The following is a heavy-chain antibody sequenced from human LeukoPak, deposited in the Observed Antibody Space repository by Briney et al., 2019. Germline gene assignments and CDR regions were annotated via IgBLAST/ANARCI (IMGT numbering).Heavy chain of an antibody. CDR1: GVSFSGYY. Sequence: PSETLSLTCTVYGVSFSGYYWSWIRQPPGKGLEWIGYIYYTGSTNYNPSLKSRVTISVDTSKNQFSLKLSSVTAADTAVYYCARVEDSGYDYRGRFDPWGQGTLVTVSS. D-gene: IGHD5-12*01. J-gene: IGHJ5*02. V-gene: IGHV4-59*12. CDR2: IYYTGST. CDR3: ARVEDSGYDYRGRFDP.